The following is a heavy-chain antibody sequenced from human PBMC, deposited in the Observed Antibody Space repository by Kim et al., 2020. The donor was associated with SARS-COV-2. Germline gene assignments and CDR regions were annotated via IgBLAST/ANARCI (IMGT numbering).Heavy chain of an antibody. CDR1: GFTFSSYW. CDR3: TRDERITVISPGAFDM. Sequence: GGSLRLSCAASGFTFSSYWMHWVRQALGKGLVWVSRINSDGTTTTYADSVKGRFTISRDNAKSTLYLQMNSLSAEDTAVYYCTRDERITVISPGAFDMWGQGTMVTVSS. J-gene: IGHJ3*02. V-gene: IGHV3-74*01. D-gene: IGHD4-4*01. CDR2: INSDGTTT.